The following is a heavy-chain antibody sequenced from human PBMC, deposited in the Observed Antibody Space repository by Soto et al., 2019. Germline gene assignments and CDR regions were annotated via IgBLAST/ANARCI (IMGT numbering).Heavy chain of an antibody. J-gene: IGHJ4*02. CDR1: GESIDRDSYY. V-gene: IGHV4-39*01. CDR3: ARPGSTTGWFYFDS. CDR2: MSYSGNT. D-gene: IGHD6-19*01. Sequence: PSETLSLTCAVSGESIDRDSYYWGWIRQPPGKGLEWIGSMSYSGNTYQNPSLENRITMSVDASKNQFSLKLTSVTAADTAVYYCARPGSTTGWFYFDSWGQGFLVTVSS.